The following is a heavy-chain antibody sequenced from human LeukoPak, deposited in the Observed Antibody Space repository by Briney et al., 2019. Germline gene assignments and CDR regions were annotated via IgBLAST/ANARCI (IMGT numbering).Heavy chain of an antibody. J-gene: IGHJ4*02. CDR2: ISYDGSNK. CDR3: ARPGGDWNYFDY. CDR1: GFTFSSYA. Sequence: PGGSLRLSCAASGFTFSSYAMHWVGQAPGKGREGVAVISYDGSNKYYADSVKGRFTISRDNSKNTLYLQMNSLRAEDTAVYYCARPGGDWNYFDYWGQGTLVSVSS. V-gene: IGHV3-30-3*01. D-gene: IGHD2-21*02.